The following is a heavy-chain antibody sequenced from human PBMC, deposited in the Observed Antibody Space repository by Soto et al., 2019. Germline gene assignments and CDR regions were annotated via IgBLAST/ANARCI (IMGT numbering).Heavy chain of an antibody. Sequence: QVQLQESGPGLVKPSQTLSLTCTVSGGSISSGDYYWSWIRQPPGKGLEWIGCIYYSGSTYYNPSLKTRVTISVDTSKNQFSLKLSSVTAADTAVYYCAGTRDYYDSSGYYPVYFEYWGQGTLVTVSS. V-gene: IGHV4-30-4*01. CDR2: IYYSGST. CDR3: AGTRDYYDSSGYYPVYFEY. J-gene: IGHJ4*02. CDR1: GGSISSGDYY. D-gene: IGHD3-22*01.